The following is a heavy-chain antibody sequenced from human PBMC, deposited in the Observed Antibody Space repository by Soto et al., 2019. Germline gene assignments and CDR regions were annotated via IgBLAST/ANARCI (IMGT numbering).Heavy chain of an antibody. CDR3: ARLNAGTTYYYYGMDV. D-gene: IGHD1-7*01. CDR2: IYYSGTT. CDR1: GDSITSNSYF. J-gene: IGHJ6*02. V-gene: IGHV4-39*01. Sequence: SETLSLTCTVSGDSITSNSYFWAWIRQPPGKGLEWIGSIYYSGTTYYNKSLKSRVTISVDRSKNQLSLKLSSVTAADTALYYCARLNAGTTYYYYGMDVWGQGTTVTVSS.